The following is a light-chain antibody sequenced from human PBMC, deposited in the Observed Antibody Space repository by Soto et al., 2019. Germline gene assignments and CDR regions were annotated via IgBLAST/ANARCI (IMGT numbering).Light chain of an antibody. Sequence: QSVLTKPPSVSGAPGQRVTISCTGSSPNIGAGYDVHWYQQLPGTAPKLLIYRNSNRPSGVPDRFSGSKSGTSASLAITGLQAEDEADYYCQSYDSSLSGVVFGGGTKVTVL. V-gene: IGLV1-40*01. J-gene: IGLJ2*01. CDR2: RNS. CDR3: QSYDSSLSGVV. CDR1: SPNIGAGYD.